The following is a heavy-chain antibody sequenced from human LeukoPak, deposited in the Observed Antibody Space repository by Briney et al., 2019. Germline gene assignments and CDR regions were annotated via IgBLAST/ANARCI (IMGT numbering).Heavy chain of an antibody. D-gene: IGHD3-22*01. Sequence: SETLSLTCTLSGASISSDCWNWIRQPPGKGLEWVGYIYHSGSTNYNPSLKSRVTISVDTSQNQFSLKLSSVTAADTAVYYCARAWGDRSAFYHFDYWGQGTLVTVSS. CDR3: ARAWGDRSAFYHFDY. CDR2: IYHSGST. CDR1: GASISSDC. J-gene: IGHJ4*02. V-gene: IGHV4-59*13.